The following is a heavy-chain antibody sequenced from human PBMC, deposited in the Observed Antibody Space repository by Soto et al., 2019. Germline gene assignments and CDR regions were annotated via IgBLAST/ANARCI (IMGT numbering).Heavy chain of an antibody. CDR1: GFTFNTYA. D-gene: IGHD3-22*01. Sequence: PGGSLRLSCATSGFTFNTYAMHWVRQAPGKGLELVAIISYDGSNKYYADSVKGRFTISRDNPKNTVYLEMSSLRPEDTAVYYCARGLSRGITMIALEIHYWGQGTLVTVSS. J-gene: IGHJ4*02. CDR3: ARGLSRGITMIALEIHY. V-gene: IGHV3-30-3*01. CDR2: ISYDGSNK.